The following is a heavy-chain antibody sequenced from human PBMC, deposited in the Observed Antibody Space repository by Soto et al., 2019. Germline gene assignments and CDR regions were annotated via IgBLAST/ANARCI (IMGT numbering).Heavy chain of an antibody. J-gene: IGHJ4*02. V-gene: IGHV3-30*03. CDR1: GFTFSSYG. CDR3: AQGRTGSCYSTSAY. CDR2: ISYDGSNK. Sequence: QVQLVESGGGVVQPGRPLRLSCVASGFTFSSYGMHWVRQAPGKGLEWVAVISYDGSNKYYADSVKGRFTISRDNSKNTLYLQMDSLRAEDTAMYYCAQGRTGSCYSTSAYWGQGTLVIVSS. D-gene: IGHD2-15*01.